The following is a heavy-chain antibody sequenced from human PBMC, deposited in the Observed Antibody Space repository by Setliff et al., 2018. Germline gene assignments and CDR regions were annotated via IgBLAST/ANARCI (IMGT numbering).Heavy chain of an antibody. J-gene: IGHJ4*02. CDR3: ATDLAIRGVQFDY. CDR2: IIPMFGPP. CDR1: GDTFNNYA. V-gene: IGHV1-69*13. Sequence: SVKVSCKTSGDTFNNYAITWVRQAPGQGPEWMGGIIPMFGPPTYAQQFQGRVTIAADELSGMVYMELSSLTSEDTAVYYCATDLAIRGVQFDYWGRGTLVTVSS. D-gene: IGHD3-10*01.